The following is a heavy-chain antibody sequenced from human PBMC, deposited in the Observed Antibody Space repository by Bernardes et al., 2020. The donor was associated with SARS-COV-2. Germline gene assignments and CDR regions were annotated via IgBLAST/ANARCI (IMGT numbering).Heavy chain of an antibody. CDR2: ISYSGST. D-gene: IGHD4-17*01. V-gene: IGHV4-39*01. J-gene: IGHJ6*02. Sequence: SETLSLTCTVSGGSISSSSFYWGWIRQPPGKGLEWIGTISYSGSTSYNPSLKSRVTISVDTSKNQFSPKLSSMTAADTAVYYCARLPYGDYYYYGMDVWGQGTTVTVSS. CDR1: GGSISSSSFY. CDR3: ARLPYGDYYYYGMDV.